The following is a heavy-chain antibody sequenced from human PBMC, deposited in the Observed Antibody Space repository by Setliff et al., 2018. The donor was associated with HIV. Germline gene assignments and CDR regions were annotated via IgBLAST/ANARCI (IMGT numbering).Heavy chain of an antibody. V-gene: IGHV4-39*01. Sequence: PSETLSLTCPVSGGSISSSRYYWGWIRQPPGKGLEWIGTIYYTGSANYNPSLRSRVTMSVDTAKNQFSLKLSSVTAADTAVYYCARRQQLWLLYAFDIWGQGTMVTVSS. CDR1: GGSISSSRYY. CDR2: IYYTGSA. D-gene: IGHD5-18*01. J-gene: IGHJ3*02. CDR3: ARRQQLWLLYAFDI.